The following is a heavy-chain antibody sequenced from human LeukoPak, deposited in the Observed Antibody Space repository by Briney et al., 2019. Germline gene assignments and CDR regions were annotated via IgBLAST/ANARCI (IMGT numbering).Heavy chain of an antibody. D-gene: IGHD4-17*01. CDR2: SSWNSGSM. J-gene: IGHJ4*02. CDR3: AKDAGYGDYSYYFDY. V-gene: IGHV3-9*01. Sequence: PGRSLRLSCAASGFTFDDYAMHWVRQAPGKGLEWVSGSSWNSGSMGYADSVKGRFTISRDNAKNSLYLQMNSLRAEDTALYYCAKDAGYGDYSYYFDYWGQGTLVTVSS. CDR1: GFTFDDYA.